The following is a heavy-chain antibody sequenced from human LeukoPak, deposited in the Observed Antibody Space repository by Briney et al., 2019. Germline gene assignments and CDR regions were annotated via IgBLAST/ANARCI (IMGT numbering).Heavy chain of an antibody. CDR2: IIPIFGTA. CDR3: ARVDDFWSGYYVY. V-gene: IGHV1-69*13. Sequence: SVKVSCKASGGTFSSYAISWVRQAPGQGLEWMGGIIPIFGTANYAQKFQGRVTITADESTSTAYMELSSLRSEDTAVYYCARVDDFWSGYYVYWGQGTLVTVSS. CDR1: GGTFSSYA. J-gene: IGHJ4*02. D-gene: IGHD3-3*01.